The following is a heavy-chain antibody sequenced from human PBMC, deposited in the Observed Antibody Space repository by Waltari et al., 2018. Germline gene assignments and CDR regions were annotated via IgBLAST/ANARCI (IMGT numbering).Heavy chain of an antibody. CDR2: INAGNGST. J-gene: IGHJ4*02. V-gene: IGHV1-3*03. CDR3: AGAPAPPDYYDSSGARYYFDY. Sequence: QVQLVQSGAEVKKPGSSVMVSCKASGYTFTSYAMHWVRQAPGQRLEWMGWINAGNGSTKYPQEFQGRVTMTRETAASTAYMEVSSMRSEDMAVYYCAGAPAPPDYYDSSGARYYFDYWGQGTLVTVSS. CDR1: GYTFTSYA. D-gene: IGHD3-22*01.